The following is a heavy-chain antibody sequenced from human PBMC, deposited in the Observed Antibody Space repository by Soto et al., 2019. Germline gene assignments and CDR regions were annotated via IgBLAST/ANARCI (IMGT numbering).Heavy chain of an antibody. CDR3: AGFSYYDFWSGHYYFDY. CDR1: GGSISSYY. V-gene: IGHV4-59*01. D-gene: IGHD3-3*01. CDR2: IYYSGST. J-gene: IGHJ4*02. Sequence: PSXTLSLTSTVSGGSISSYYWSCIRQPPFKGLEWIGYIYYSGSTNYNPSLKSRVTISVDTSKNQFSLKLSSVTAADTAVYYCAGFSYYDFWSGHYYFDYWGQGTLVTVSS.